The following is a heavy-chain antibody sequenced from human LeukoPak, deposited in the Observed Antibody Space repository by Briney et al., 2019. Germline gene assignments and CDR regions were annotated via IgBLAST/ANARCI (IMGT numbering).Heavy chain of an antibody. J-gene: IGHJ3*02. CDR2: IYYSGST. CDR1: GGTISSSSYY. CDR3: ATHRRSGSGGSENAFEI. D-gene: IGHD5-12*01. Sequence: KPSETLSLTCTVSGGTISSSSYYWGWIRQPPGKGLEWIGSIYYSGSTYYNPSLKSRVTISVDTSKNQFSLKLNSVTAADTAIYYCATHRRSGSGGSENAFEIWGQGTMVTVSS. V-gene: IGHV4-39*01.